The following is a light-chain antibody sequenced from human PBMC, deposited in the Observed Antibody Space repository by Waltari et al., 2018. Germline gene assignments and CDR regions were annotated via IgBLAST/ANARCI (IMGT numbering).Light chain of an antibody. Sequence: QSALTQPASVSGSPVQSITLSCPGTRSDIGGHNYVSWYPQHPGKAHKRVIFDVTTRPQVVFDRFSGAKSDNTASLTISGLQAEEEADYYCTSYITSVTGVFGGGTKVTVL. V-gene: IGLV2-14*03. J-gene: IGLJ3*02. CDR1: RSDIGGHNY. CDR2: DVT. CDR3: TSYITSVTGV.